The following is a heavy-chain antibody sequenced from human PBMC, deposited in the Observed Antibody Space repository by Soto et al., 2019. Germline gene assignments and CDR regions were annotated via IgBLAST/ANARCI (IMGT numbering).Heavy chain of an antibody. CDR2: IYYSGSA. CDR1: GGSINSVSYY. Sequence: PSGTLSLTRTFSGGSINSVSYYWGWVRQPPGKGLEWIGSIYYSGSAYYSPSLKSRVTMSVDTSKNQLSLKLSSVTAADTAVYYCARLHCNSPNCVPLDPWGQGTLVTVSS. V-gene: IGHV4-39*01. D-gene: IGHD2-2*01. CDR3: ARLHCNSPNCVPLDP. J-gene: IGHJ5*02.